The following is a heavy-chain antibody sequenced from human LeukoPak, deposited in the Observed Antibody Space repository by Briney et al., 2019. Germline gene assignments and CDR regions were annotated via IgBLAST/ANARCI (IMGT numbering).Heavy chain of an antibody. CDR2: IYHSGST. CDR3: ARRSIAVAGTPFDY. V-gene: IGHV4-34*01. J-gene: IGHJ4*02. Sequence: SETLSLTCAVYGGSFSGYYWSWIRQPPGKGLEWIGSIYHSGSTYYNPSLNSRVTISVDTSKNQFSLKLSSVTAADTAVYYCARRSIAVAGTPFDYWGQGTLVPVSS. D-gene: IGHD6-19*01. CDR1: GGSFSGYY.